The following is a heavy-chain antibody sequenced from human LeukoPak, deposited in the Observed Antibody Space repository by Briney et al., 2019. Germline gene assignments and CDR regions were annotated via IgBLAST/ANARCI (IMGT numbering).Heavy chain of an antibody. CDR2: IYYSGST. Sequence: SETLSLTCTVSGGSINSYHWTWIRQPPGKGLEWIGYIYYSGSTNYNPSLKSRVTISVDTSKNQFSLTLSSVTAADTAVYYCARGRSNSDYWGQGTLVTVSS. J-gene: IGHJ4*02. CDR3: ARGRSNSDY. CDR1: GGSINSYH. D-gene: IGHD3/OR15-3a*01. V-gene: IGHV4-59*01.